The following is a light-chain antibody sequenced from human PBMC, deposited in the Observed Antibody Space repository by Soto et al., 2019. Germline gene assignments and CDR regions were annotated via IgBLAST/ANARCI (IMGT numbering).Light chain of an antibody. CDR1: QGINSF. Sequence: DVQMTQSPSSLSASVGDRVTITCRASQGINSFLSWYQKRPGKAPYLLIYSASTLQSGVPSRFSGSGSGTEFTLTFNSLQADDFATYYCQQHNSFSITFGQGTLLEIK. V-gene: IGKV1-17*01. J-gene: IGKJ5*01. CDR2: SAS. CDR3: QQHNSFSIT.